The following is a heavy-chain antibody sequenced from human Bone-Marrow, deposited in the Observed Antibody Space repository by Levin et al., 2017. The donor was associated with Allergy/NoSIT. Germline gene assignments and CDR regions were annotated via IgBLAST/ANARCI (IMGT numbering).Heavy chain of an antibody. Sequence: SETLSLTCGVSGDPIRSGNYYWSWIRQPPGKGLEWIGYVHNAGSTFYNPSLKSRVSISEDTSKNHFSLEMKSVTATDSAVYYCARAPHGILSGPFNAWGQGILVTVSS. CDR1: GDPIRSGNYY. D-gene: IGHD3-9*01. CDR2: VHNAGST. CDR3: ARAPHGILSGPFNA. J-gene: IGHJ5*02. V-gene: IGHV4-30-4*01.